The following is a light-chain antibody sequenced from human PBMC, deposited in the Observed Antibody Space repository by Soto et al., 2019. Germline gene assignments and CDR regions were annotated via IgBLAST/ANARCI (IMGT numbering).Light chain of an antibody. J-gene: IGKJ1*01. V-gene: IGKV1-5*03. CDR2: KAS. CDR3: QQYNSYPWT. CDR1: QSISSW. Sequence: DIQMTQSPSTLSASVGDRVTITCRASQSISSWLAWYQQKPGKAPKLLIYKASSLESGVPSRFSGSGSGTEFTLTLSSLQPDDFATYYYQQYNSYPWTFGQGTKVDIK.